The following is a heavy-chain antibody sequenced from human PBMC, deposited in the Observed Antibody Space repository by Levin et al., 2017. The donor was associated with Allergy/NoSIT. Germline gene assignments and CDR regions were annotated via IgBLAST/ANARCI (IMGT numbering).Heavy chain of an antibody. CDR1: GGSISSYY. J-gene: IGHJ5*02. CDR3: ARRPATNWFDP. V-gene: IGHV4-59*08. Sequence: KSSETLSLICTVSGGSISSYYWSWIRQPPGKGLEWIGYIYYSGSTNYNPSLKSRVTISVDTSKNQFSLKLSSVTAADTAVYYCARRPATNWFDPWGQGTLVTVSS. CDR2: IYYSGST. D-gene: IGHD5-24*01.